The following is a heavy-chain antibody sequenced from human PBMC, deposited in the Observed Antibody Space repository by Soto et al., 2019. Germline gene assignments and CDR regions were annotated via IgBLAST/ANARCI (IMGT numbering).Heavy chain of an antibody. CDR1: GYSFSTSW. Sequence: EVQLVQSGGELKKPGESLRISCEASGYSFSTSWIGWVRQTPGKGLEWMGIIYPDDSDVTYGPSFQGQVTISVDKSINTTYLQWSSLKASDTAMYYCARRPYPQYYYMDVWGTGTAVTVSS. J-gene: IGHJ6*03. V-gene: IGHV5-51*03. CDR3: ARRPYPQYYYMDV. CDR2: IYPDDSDV.